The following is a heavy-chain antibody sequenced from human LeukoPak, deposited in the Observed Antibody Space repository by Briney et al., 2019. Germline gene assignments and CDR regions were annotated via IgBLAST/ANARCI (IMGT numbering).Heavy chain of an antibody. CDR2: IYHSGNT. CDR1: GYSISSGYY. V-gene: IGHV4-38-2*02. CDR3: ARVSLSYDAKTAFDI. J-gene: IGHJ3*02. Sequence: SETLSLTCTVSGYSISSGYYWAWIRQPPGKGLQWIGDIYHSGNTYYNPSLKSRVSISVDTSKNQFSLKLSSVTAADTAVYYCARVSLSYDAKTAFDIWGQGTMVTVSS. D-gene: IGHD3-22*01.